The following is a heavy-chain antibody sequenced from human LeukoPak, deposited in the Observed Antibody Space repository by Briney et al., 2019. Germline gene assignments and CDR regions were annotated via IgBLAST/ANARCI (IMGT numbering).Heavy chain of an antibody. CDR1: GFTFSSYS. CDR2: ISSSSSYI. Sequence: GGSLRLSCAAPGFTFSSYSMNWVRQAPGKGLEWVSSISSSSSYIYYADSVKGRFTISRDNAKNSLDQQMNSLRAEDTAVYYCTRSPSLGGNYWGFDYWGQGTLVTVSS. CDR3: TRSPSLGGNYWGFDY. D-gene: IGHD1-26*01. V-gene: IGHV3-21*01. J-gene: IGHJ4*02.